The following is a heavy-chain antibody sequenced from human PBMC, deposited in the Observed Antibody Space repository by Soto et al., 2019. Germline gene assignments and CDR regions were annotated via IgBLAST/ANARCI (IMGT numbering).Heavy chain of an antibody. V-gene: IGHV1-46*01. CDR3: ARGQRTFCGGVIRGGLNY. Sequence: ASVKVSCKASGYTFTSYYMHWVRQAPGQGLEWMGIINPSGGSTSYAQKFQGRVTMTRDTSTSTVYMELSSLRSEDTAVYYCARGQRTFCGGVIRGGLNYWGRGSWVPVSS. CDR1: GYTFTSYY. D-gene: IGHD3-3*01. CDR2: INPSGGST. J-gene: IGHJ4*02.